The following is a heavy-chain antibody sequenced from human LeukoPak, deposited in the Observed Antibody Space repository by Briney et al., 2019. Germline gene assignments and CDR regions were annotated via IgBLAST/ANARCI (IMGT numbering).Heavy chain of an antibody. V-gene: IGHV4-39*07. CDR1: GGSISSSSYY. J-gene: IGHJ4*02. CDR2: IYYSGST. CDR3: ARSMRAMWFGESHFDY. D-gene: IGHD3-10*01. Sequence: SETLSLTCTVSGGSISSSSYYWGWIRQPPGKGLEWIGSIYYSGSTYYNPSLKSRVTISVDTSKNQFSLKLSSVTAADTAVYYCARSMRAMWFGESHFDYWGQGTLVTVSS.